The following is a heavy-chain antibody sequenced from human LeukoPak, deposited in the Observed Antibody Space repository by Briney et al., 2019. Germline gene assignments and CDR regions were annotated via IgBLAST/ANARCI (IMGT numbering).Heavy chain of an antibody. V-gene: IGHV4-4*02. D-gene: IGHD1-14*01. CDR3: ATERSSSRKWFAP. J-gene: IGHJ5*02. Sequence: PGGSLRLSCAASGFTFDDYGMSWVRQPPGKGLEWIGEIYHSGSTNYNPSLKSRVTISVDKSKNQFSLKVSSVTAADTAVYYCATERSSSRKWFAPWGQGTLVTVSS. CDR1: GFTFDDYG. CDR2: IYHSGST.